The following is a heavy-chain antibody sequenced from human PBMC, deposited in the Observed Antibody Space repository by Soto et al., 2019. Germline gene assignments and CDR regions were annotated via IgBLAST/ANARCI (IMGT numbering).Heavy chain of an antibody. V-gene: IGHV1-69*08. CDR3: AREVDSGRTYYYGMDV. Sequence: QVQLVQSGAEVKKPGSSVKVSCKASGGTFSSYTISWVRQAPGQGLEWMGRIIPILGIANYAQKFQGRVTSTADKSTSTGYMELSSLRSEDTAVYYCAREVDSGRTYYYGMDVWGQGTTVTVSS. CDR1: GGTFSSYT. J-gene: IGHJ6*02. D-gene: IGHD1-26*01. CDR2: IIPILGIA.